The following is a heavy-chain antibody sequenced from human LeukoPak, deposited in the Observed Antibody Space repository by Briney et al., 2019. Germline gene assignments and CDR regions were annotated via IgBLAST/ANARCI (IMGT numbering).Heavy chain of an antibody. V-gene: IGHV4-39*07. CDR2: IYCSGST. CDR1: SGSISSSSFY. D-gene: IGHD7-27*01. CDR3: ASGLKRGIDAFDN. J-gene: IGHJ3*02. Sequence: SESQSLTCTVSSGSISSSSFYWDWIRQPPGKGLEWIGGIYCSGSTYYNPSLKSRVTMSLDTSKNQFSLQLRSLTAADTAVYYCASGLKRGIDAFDNWGQGTMVPVSS.